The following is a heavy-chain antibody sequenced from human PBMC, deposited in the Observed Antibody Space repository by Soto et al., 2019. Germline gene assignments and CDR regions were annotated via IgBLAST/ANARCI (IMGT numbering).Heavy chain of an antibody. J-gene: IGHJ5*02. Sequence: GGSLRLSCAASGFIIRNFWMHWVRQAPGKGLVWVSRINSHGSSTSYADSVKGRFTISRDNAKNTLYLQMNSLRAEDTAIYYCAGDWMGYCSGGSCYPSNWFDPWGQGTLVTVSS. CDR3: AGDWMGYCSGGSCYPSNWFDP. CDR2: INSHGSST. D-gene: IGHD2-15*01. CDR1: GFIIRNFW. V-gene: IGHV3-74*01.